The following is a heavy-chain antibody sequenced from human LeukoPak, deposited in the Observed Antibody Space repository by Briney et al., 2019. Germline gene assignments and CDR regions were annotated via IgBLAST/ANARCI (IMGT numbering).Heavy chain of an antibody. Sequence: GRSLRLSCAASGFTFSSYAMHWVRQAPGKGLEWVAVISYDGSNKYYADSVKGRFTISRDNSKNTLYLQMNSLRAADTAVYYCARRNYDFWSGLNWFDPWGQGTLVTVSS. J-gene: IGHJ5*02. CDR2: ISYDGSNK. CDR3: ARRNYDFWSGLNWFDP. CDR1: GFTFSSYA. D-gene: IGHD3-3*01. V-gene: IGHV3-30*04.